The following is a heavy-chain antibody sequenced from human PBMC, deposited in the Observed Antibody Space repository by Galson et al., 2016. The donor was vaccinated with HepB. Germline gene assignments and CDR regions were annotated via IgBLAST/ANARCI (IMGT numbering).Heavy chain of an antibody. CDR2: IRTDGSVA. CDR1: GFTFTTYW. J-gene: IGHJ4*02. Sequence: SLRLSCAASGFTFTTYWMHWVRQAPGKGLVWVSRIRTDGSVAAYADSVKGRFTIFRDNAKDTLFLQMNSLRAEDTALYYCARAWPRSGESYYMLDYWGQGTLVTVSS. D-gene: IGHD1-26*01. CDR3: ARAWPRSGESYYMLDY. V-gene: IGHV3-74*01.